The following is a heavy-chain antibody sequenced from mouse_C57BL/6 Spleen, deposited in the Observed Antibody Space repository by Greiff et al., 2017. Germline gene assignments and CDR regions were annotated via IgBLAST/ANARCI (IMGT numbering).Heavy chain of an antibody. CDR1: GYTFTDYN. Sequence: VQLQQSGPELVKPGASVKMSCKASGYTFTDYNMHWVKQSPGQSLEWIGYINPNNGGTSYNQKFKGKATLTVNKSSSTAYMELRSLTSEDSAVXYCARGDDYDPYYYAMDYWGQGTSVTVSS. J-gene: IGHJ4*01. D-gene: IGHD2-4*01. V-gene: IGHV1-22*01. CDR3: ARGDDYDPYYYAMDY. CDR2: INPNNGGT.